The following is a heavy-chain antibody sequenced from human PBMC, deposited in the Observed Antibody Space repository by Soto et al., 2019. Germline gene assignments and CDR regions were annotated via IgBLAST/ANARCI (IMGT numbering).Heavy chain of an antibody. CDR1: GYTFTNYY. V-gene: IGHV1-46*03. J-gene: IGHJ5*02. Sequence: GASLKVSCKSSGYTFTNYYMHCVRQAPGQGLEWMGIINPNSGITNYAQNFQGRVTMTRDTSTSTVYMELSSLKSEDTAVYYCARSRGAAAGINWFDPWGQGTLVTVSS. CDR2: INPNSGIT. D-gene: IGHD6-13*01. CDR3: ARSRGAAAGINWFDP.